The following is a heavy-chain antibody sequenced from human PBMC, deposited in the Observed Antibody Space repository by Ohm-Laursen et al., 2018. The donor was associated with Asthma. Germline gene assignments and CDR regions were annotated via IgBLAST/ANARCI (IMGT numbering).Heavy chain of an antibody. V-gene: IGHV1-18*04. CDR1: GYTFTNYG. Sequence: ASVKVSCKASGYTFTNYGFSWARQAPGQGIEWMAWIRAYNGNTNYAPKFQDRVTMTTDTSTSTAYMELRGLRSDDTAVYYCARVLSYYDHSSYYDRIDYWGQGSLVAVSS. CDR2: IRAYNGNT. D-gene: IGHD3-22*01. CDR3: ARVLSYYDHSSYYDRIDY. J-gene: IGHJ4*02.